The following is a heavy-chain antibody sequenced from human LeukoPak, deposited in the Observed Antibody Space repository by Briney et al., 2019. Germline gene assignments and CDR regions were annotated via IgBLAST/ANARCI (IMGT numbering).Heavy chain of an antibody. CDR1: GGSISSSNW. V-gene: IGHV4-4*02. D-gene: IGHD3-9*01. CDR3: ARDKLVKDELEYYFDY. J-gene: IGHJ4*02. Sequence: SGTLSLTCAVSGGSISSSNWWSWVRQPPGKGLEWIGEIYHSGSTNYNPSLKSRVTISVDKSKNQFSLKLSSVTAADTAVYYCARDKLVKDELEYYFDYWGQGTLVTVSS. CDR2: IYHSGST.